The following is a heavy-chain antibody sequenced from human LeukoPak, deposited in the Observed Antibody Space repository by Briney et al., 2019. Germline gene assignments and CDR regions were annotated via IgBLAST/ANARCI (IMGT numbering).Heavy chain of an antibody. D-gene: IGHD3-3*01. CDR3: AKEGTYYDFWSGYTRGYYYGMDV. CDR1: GFTFDDYA. V-gene: IGHV3-9*01. CDR2: IGWNSGSI. J-gene: IGHJ6*02. Sequence: GGSLRLSCAASGFTFDDYAMHWVRQAPGKGLEWVSGIGWNSGSIGYADSVKGRFTISRDNAKNSLYLQMNSLRAEDTALYYCAKEGTYYDFWSGYTRGYYYGMDVWGQGTTVTVSS.